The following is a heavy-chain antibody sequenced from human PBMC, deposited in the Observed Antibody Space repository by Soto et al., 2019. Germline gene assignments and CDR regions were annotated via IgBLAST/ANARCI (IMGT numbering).Heavy chain of an antibody. CDR1: GFPFSSYA. D-gene: IGHD4-17*01. CDR3: ANGVYRASHREGADS. CDR2: ISDDGSRA. Sequence: QVQLVESGGGVVQPGRSLRLSCAASGFPFSSYAMHWVRQVPGKGLEWAAVISDDGSRAWYADSVKGRFTISRDNSKNELSRQMRSLTAEDLAVYYCANGVYRASHREGADSWGQGTLVTVSS. J-gene: IGHJ5*01. V-gene: IGHV3-30*18.